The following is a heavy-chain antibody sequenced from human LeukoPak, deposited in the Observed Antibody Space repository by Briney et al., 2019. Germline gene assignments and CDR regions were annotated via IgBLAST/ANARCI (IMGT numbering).Heavy chain of an antibody. J-gene: IGHJ1*01. Sequence: PGGSLRLSCAASGFIFSGYGMHWVRQAPGKGLEWVALIAHDEGTIHYADSVKGRFTISRDNSKNTLYLQMNNLRVEDTAIYYCAKDRIVISFGDVSKHWGQGTLVTVSS. V-gene: IGHV3-30*18. CDR2: IAHDEGTI. CDR1: GFIFSGYG. CDR3: AKDRIVISFGDVSKH. D-gene: IGHD3-10*01.